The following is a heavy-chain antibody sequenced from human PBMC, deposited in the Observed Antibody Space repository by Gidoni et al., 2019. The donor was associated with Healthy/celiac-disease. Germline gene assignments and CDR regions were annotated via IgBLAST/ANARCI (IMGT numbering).Heavy chain of an antibody. Sequence: EVQLLESGGGLVQPGGSLRLSCAASGFTFSSYAMSWVRQAPGKGLGWFSAISGSGGSTYYADSVKGRLTISRDNSKNTLYLQMNSLRAEDTAVYYCAKATYYYDSSGFDYWGQGTLVTVSS. CDR3: AKATYYYDSSGFDY. J-gene: IGHJ4*02. CDR1: GFTFSSYA. D-gene: IGHD3-22*01. CDR2: ISGSGGST. V-gene: IGHV3-23*01.